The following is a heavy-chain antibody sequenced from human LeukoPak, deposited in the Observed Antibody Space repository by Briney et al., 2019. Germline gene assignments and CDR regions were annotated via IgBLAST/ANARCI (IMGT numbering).Heavy chain of an antibody. Sequence: SVKVSCKASGGTFSSYAISWVRQAPGQGLEWMGGIIPIFGTANYAQKFQGRVTITADKSTSTAYMELSSLRSEDTAVYYCAGGIGGYYYYYMDVWGKGTTVTVSS. CDR1: GGTFSSYA. V-gene: IGHV1-69*06. D-gene: IGHD3-16*01. CDR3: AGGIGGYYYYYMDV. J-gene: IGHJ6*03. CDR2: IIPIFGTA.